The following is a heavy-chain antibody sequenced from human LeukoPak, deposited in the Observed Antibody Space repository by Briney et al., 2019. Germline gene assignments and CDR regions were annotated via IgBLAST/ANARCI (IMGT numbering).Heavy chain of an antibody. V-gene: IGHV1-2*02. Sequence: ASVKVSCMASGYTFTGYYMHWVRQAPGQRLEWMGWINPNSGGTNYAQKFQGRVTMTRDTSISTAYMELSRLRSDDTAVYYCARGDYGGNYPYYFDYWGQGTLVTVSS. D-gene: IGHD4-23*01. CDR1: GYTFTGYY. J-gene: IGHJ4*02. CDR2: INPNSGGT. CDR3: ARGDYGGNYPYYFDY.